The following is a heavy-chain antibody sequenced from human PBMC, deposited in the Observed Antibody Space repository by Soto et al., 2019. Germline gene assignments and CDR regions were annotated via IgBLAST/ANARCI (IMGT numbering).Heavy chain of an antibody. D-gene: IGHD6-13*01. Sequence: LRLSCAASGFTFSSYAMSWVRQAPGKGLEWVSAISGSGGSTYYADSVKGRFTISRDNSKNTLYLQMNSLRAEDTAVYYCAKVLGIEAAGTIDHWGQGTLVTVSS. J-gene: IGHJ4*02. CDR1: GFTFSSYA. V-gene: IGHV3-23*01. CDR2: ISGSGGST. CDR3: AKVLGIEAAGTIDH.